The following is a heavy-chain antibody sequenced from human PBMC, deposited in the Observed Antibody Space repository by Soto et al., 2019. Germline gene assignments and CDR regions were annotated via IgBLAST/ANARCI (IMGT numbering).Heavy chain of an antibody. D-gene: IGHD3-3*01. CDR1: GYTFTSYG. CDR3: ARGFHNYDFWSGYYTPYNWFDP. Sequence: ASVKVSCKASGYTFTSYGISWVRQAPGQGLEWMGWISAYNGNTNYAQKLQGRVTMTTDTSTSTAYMELRSLRSDDTVVYYCARGFHNYDFWSGYYTPYNWFDPWGQGTLVTVSS. CDR2: ISAYNGNT. V-gene: IGHV1-18*01. J-gene: IGHJ5*02.